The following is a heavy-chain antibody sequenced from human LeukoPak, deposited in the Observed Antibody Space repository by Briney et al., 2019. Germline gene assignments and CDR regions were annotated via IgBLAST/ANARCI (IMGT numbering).Heavy chain of an antibody. Sequence: GESLKISCKGSGYSFTSYWIGWVRRMPGKGLGWMGIIYPGDSDTRYSPSFQGQVTISADKSISTAYLQWSSLKASDTAMYYCARHRYCSGGSCYSFDYWGQGTLVTVSS. CDR2: IYPGDSDT. J-gene: IGHJ4*02. CDR1: GYSFTSYW. CDR3: ARHRYCSGGSCYSFDY. V-gene: IGHV5-51*01. D-gene: IGHD2-15*01.